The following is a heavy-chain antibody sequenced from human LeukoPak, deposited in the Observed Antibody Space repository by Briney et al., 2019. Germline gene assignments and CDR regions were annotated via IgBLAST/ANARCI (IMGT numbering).Heavy chain of an antibody. CDR3: ARGMDGYGPDAFDI. Sequence: GGSLRLSCVASGFTFSSNVLNWVRQAPGKGLEWVSVSGTYGRTQYADSVKGRFTISRDSSKNTLYLQINSLRVEDTAVYFCARGMDGYGPDAFDIWGQGTMVTVSS. V-gene: IGHV3-23*01. CDR1: GFTFSSNV. D-gene: IGHD5-24*01. J-gene: IGHJ3*02. CDR2: SGTYGRT.